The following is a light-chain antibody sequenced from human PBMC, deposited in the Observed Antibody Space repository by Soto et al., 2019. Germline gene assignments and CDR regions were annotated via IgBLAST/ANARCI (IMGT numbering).Light chain of an antibody. CDR1: QDISNY. Sequence: DIQMTQSPSSLSASVGDRVTITCRASQDISNYLNWYQQKPGKAPKLLIYDASNLETGVPSRFSGSGSGTDFTFTISSLQPEDIATYYCQQYDNLPSTFGPGTKVDIK. CDR2: DAS. J-gene: IGKJ3*01. V-gene: IGKV1-33*01. CDR3: QQYDNLPST.